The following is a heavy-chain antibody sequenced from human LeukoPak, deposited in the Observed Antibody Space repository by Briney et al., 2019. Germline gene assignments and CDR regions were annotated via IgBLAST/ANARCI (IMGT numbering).Heavy chain of an antibody. V-gene: IGHV4-30-4*08. CDR3: ARGYDSSGYYPYWYFDL. J-gene: IGHJ2*01. CDR1: GGSLTSGGYY. CDR2: IYYSGST. Sequence: PSETLSLTCSASGGSLTSGGYYWTWIRQPPGKGLEWIGYIYYSGSTYYNPSLKSRVTISVDTSKNQFSLKLSSVTAADTAVYYCARGYDSSGYYPYWYFDLWGRGTLVTVSS. D-gene: IGHD3-22*01.